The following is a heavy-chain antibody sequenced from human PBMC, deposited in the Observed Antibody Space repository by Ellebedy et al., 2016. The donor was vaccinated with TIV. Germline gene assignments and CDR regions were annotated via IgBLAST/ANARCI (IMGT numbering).Heavy chain of an antibody. CDR3: ARGYSGSFFDY. CDR2: IIPIFGTA. D-gene: IGHD1-26*01. J-gene: IGHJ4*02. CDR1: GGTFSSYA. V-gene: IGHV1-69*06. Sequence: SVKVSXXASGGTFSSYAISWVRQAPGQGLEWMGGIIPIFGTANYAQKFQGRVTITADKSTSTAHMELRSLGSDDTAVYYCARGYSGSFFDYWGQGTLLTVSS.